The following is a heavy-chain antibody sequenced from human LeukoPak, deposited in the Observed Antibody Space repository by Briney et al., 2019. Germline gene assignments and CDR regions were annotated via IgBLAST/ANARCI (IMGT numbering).Heavy chain of an antibody. D-gene: IGHD3-3*01. J-gene: IGHJ4*02. CDR2: IYYSGST. CDR1: GGSISSSSYY. V-gene: IGHV4-39*01. CDR3: ARLEVRVTIFGVVITEPFDY. Sequence: SETLSLTCTVSGGSISSSSYYWGWIRQPPGKGLEWIGSIYYSGSTYYNPSLKSRVTISVDTSKNQFSLKLSSVTAADTAVYYCARLEVRVTIFGVVITEPFDYWGQGTLVTVSS.